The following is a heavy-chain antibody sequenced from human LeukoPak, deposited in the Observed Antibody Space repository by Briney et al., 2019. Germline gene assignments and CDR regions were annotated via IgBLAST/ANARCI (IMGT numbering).Heavy chain of an antibody. CDR1: GFTVSSNY. CDR3: ARWRLRSGDAFDI. J-gene: IGHJ3*02. V-gene: IGHV3-53*01. Sequence: TGGSLRLSCAASGFTVSSNYMSWVRQAPGKGLEWVSVIYSGGSTYYADSVKGRFTISRDNSKNTLYLQMNSLRAEDTAVYYCARWRLRSGDAFDIWGQGTMVTVSS. CDR2: IYSGGST. D-gene: IGHD3-10*01.